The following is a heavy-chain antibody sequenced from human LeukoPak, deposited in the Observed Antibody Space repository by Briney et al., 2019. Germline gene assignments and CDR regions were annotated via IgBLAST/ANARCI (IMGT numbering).Heavy chain of an antibody. V-gene: IGHV4-34*01. Sequence: SETLPLTCAVSGGSFSGYYWTWIRQPPGKGLEWIGEINHSGSANYNPSLMSRVTISLDTSKNHFSLNLSSVTAADTAVYYCARGQGTVTTHWGQGTLVTVSS. D-gene: IGHD4-11*01. CDR3: ARGQGTVTTH. CDR1: GGSFSGYY. CDR2: INHSGSA. J-gene: IGHJ4*02.